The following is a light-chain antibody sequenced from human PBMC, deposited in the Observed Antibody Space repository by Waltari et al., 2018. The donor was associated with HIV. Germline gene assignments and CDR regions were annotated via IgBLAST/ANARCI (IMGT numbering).Light chain of an antibody. CDR2: CAS. Sequence: EIVLTQSPGTLSLSPGERATIPCRASQSVSSSYLAWYQQKPGQAPRLLIYCASSRATGIPDRFSGSGSGTDFTLTISRLEPEDFAVYYCQQYGSSPSFGQGTKLEIK. V-gene: IGKV3-20*01. CDR3: QQYGSSPS. J-gene: IGKJ2*03. CDR1: QSVSSSY.